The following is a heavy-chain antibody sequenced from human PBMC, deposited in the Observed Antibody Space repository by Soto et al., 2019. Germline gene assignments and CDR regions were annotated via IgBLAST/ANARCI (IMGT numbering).Heavy chain of an antibody. Sequence: GGSLRLSCAASGFTFSSYSMNWVRQAPGKGLEWVSSISSSSYIYYADSVKGRFTISRDNAKNSLYLQMNSLRAEDTAVYYCASSGFLYDFWSGYYNHWGQGTLVTVSS. J-gene: IGHJ5*02. D-gene: IGHD3-3*01. CDR2: ISSSSYI. CDR3: ASSGFLYDFWSGYYNH. CDR1: GFTFSSYS. V-gene: IGHV3-21*01.